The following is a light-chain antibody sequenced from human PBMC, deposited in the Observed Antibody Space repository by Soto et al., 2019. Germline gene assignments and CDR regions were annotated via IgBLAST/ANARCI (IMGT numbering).Light chain of an antibody. CDR1: QSVSSSY. J-gene: IGKJ5*01. V-gene: IGKV3-20*01. Sequence: EIVLTQSPGTLSLSPGERATLSCRASQSVSSSYLAWYQQKPGQAPRLLIYGASSRATGIPDRFSGRGSGTSFTPNNHRLEPEDFAVYYCQQYGSSPITFGQGTRLEIK. CDR2: GAS. CDR3: QQYGSSPIT.